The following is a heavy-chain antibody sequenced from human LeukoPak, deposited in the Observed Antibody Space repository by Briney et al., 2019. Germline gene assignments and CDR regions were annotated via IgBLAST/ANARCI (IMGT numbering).Heavy chain of an antibody. Sequence: GASVKVSCKASGYTFTTYHMHWVRQAPGQGLEWMGIINPSGGSTNYAQKFQGRVTMTRDMSTSTVYMELSSLRSEDTAVYYCARDGYSYGYYYYYYMDVWGKGTTVTISS. CDR3: ARDGYSYGYYYYYYMDV. V-gene: IGHV1-46*01. CDR2: INPSGGST. D-gene: IGHD5-18*01. CDR1: GYTFTTYH. J-gene: IGHJ6*03.